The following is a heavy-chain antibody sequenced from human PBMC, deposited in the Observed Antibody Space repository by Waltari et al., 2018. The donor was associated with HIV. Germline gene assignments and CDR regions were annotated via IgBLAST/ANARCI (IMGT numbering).Heavy chain of an antibody. CDR2: ISNYNANT. J-gene: IGHJ4*02. CDR1: GYTFISYG. D-gene: IGHD1-26*01. V-gene: IGHV1-18*01. Sequence: QVHLVQSGAEMKKPGASVKVSCKASGYTFISYGISGVRQAPGHGLDWMGWISNYNANTNEARSRKGRVTRTTDTSTTTAYMELRSLTSDDTAVYYCARDGLRYSGTFYSDYWGQGTLVTVSS. CDR3: ARDGLRYSGTFYSDY.